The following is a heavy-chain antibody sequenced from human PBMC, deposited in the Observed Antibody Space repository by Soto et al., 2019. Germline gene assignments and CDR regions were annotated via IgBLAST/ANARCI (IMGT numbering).Heavy chain of an antibody. J-gene: IGHJ4*02. V-gene: IGHV4-30-4*01. CDR1: GGSISSGDYY. CDR2: IYYSGST. D-gene: IGHD2-8*01. Sequence: PSETLSLTCTVSGGSISSGDYYWSWIRQPPGKGLEWIGYIYYSGSTYYNPSLKSRVTISVDTSKNQFSLKLSSVTAADTAVYYCARDYCTNGVCYYFDYWGQGTLVTVSS. CDR3: ARDYCTNGVCYYFDY.